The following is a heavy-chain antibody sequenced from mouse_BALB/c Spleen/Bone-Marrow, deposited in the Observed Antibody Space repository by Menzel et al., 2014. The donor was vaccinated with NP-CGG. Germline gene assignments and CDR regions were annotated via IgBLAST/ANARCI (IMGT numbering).Heavy chain of an antibody. CDR1: GFSLTGYG. D-gene: IGHD1-1*01. Sequence: VKLQESGPGLVAPSQGLSITCTVSGFSLTGYGVNWVRQPPGKGLEWLGMIWGDGSTDYNSALKSRLSISKDNSKSQVFLKMHSLQSDDTARYYCARRGDYGAWFAYWGQGTLVTVSA. J-gene: IGHJ3*01. CDR2: IWGDGST. CDR3: ARRGDYGAWFAY. V-gene: IGHV2-6-7*01.